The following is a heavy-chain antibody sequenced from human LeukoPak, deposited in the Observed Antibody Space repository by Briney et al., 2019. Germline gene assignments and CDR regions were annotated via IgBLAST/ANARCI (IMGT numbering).Heavy chain of an antibody. D-gene: IGHD2-8*01. CDR1: GYTFTGYY. CDR2: INPNSGGT. Sequence: ASVKVSCKASGYTFTGYYMHWVRQAPGQGLEWKGRINPNSGGTNYAQKFQGRVTMTRDTSISTAYMELSRLRSDDTAVYYCARDPPNGLHAFDIWGQGTMVTVSS. V-gene: IGHV1-2*06. J-gene: IGHJ3*02. CDR3: ARDPPNGLHAFDI.